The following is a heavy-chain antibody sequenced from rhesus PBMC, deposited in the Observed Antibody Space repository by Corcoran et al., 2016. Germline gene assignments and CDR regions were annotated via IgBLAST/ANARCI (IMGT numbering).Heavy chain of an antibody. CDR2: IYGSGSST. J-gene: IGHJ4*01. CDR3: AREGGSSGWYN. Sequence: QVQLQESGPGLVKPLETLSLTCAVSGGSISSNYWSWIRQPPGKGLEWIGYIYGSGSSTNSTPSLRSRVTLSVDTSKNQFSLKLSSVTAADTAVYYCAREGGSSGWYNWGQGVLVTVSS. V-gene: IGHV4S11*01. D-gene: IGHD6-31*01. CDR1: GGSISSNY.